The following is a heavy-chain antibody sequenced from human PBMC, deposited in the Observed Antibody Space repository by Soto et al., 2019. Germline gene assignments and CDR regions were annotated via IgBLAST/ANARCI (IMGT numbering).Heavy chain of an antibody. CDR3: ARGGHGDYFDD. Sequence: QVQLVQSGAEVKKPGSSVKVSCKASGGTFSSYAISWVRQAPGQGLEWMGGSIPIFGTANYAQKFQGRVSIAALESTRPAHMELSRLRSEDTAVYSCARGGHGDYFDDWGQGTRVSVSS. J-gene: IGHJ4*02. CDR2: SIPIFGTA. V-gene: IGHV1-69*12. D-gene: IGHD4-17*01. CDR1: GGTFSSYA.